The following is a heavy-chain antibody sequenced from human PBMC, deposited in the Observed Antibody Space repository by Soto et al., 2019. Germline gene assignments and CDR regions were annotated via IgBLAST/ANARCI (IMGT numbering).Heavy chain of an antibody. V-gene: IGHV2-5*02. CDR2: IYWDDDK. CDR1: GFSLTTSGVG. D-gene: IGHD3-3*01. Sequence: QITLNESGPTVVRPTETLTLTRRFSGFSLTTSGVGVGWIRQSPGKAPEWLALIYWDDDKRYSASLKSRLTITKDTSKNQVVLTVSDLDPTDTATYYCAHRVLRTVFGLVTTTAIFFDFWGPGTPVAVSS. CDR3: AHRVLRTVFGLVTTTAIFFDF. J-gene: IGHJ4*02.